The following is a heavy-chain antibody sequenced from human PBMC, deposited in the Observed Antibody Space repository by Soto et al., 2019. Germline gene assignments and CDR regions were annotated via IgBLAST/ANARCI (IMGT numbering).Heavy chain of an antibody. V-gene: IGHV3-30-3*01. Sequence: PGWSLGLSCLASGLPFSSYAMHWVRQEPGEGLEWVEEISYDGRKKDYADSVKGQFTNPRDKPKNTLYLQINSLRAEDTAVYYCARKFSYVEETGLGYYFGMDVWGQGATVSVSS. J-gene: IGHJ6*02. D-gene: IGHD4-17*01. CDR2: ISYDGRKK. CDR3: ARKFSYVEETGLGYYFGMDV. CDR1: GLPFSSYA.